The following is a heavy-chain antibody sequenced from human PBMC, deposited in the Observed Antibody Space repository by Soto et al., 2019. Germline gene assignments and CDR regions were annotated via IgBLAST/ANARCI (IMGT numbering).Heavy chain of an antibody. V-gene: IGHV3-30-3*01. Sequence: QVQLMESGGGVVQPGGSLRLSSATSGFTFSDYSMHWFRQAPGKGLEWVAVTSSNGGTKFYADSVKGRFTVSRDNSKNTLYLQMNSLRPEDTAVYFCAREVVLTEWYFDNWGQGILVTVSS. D-gene: IGHD2-21*01. CDR2: TSSNGGTK. J-gene: IGHJ4*02. CDR1: GFTFSDYS. CDR3: AREVVLTEWYFDN.